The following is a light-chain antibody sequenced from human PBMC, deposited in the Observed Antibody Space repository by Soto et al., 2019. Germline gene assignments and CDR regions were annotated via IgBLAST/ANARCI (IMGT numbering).Light chain of an antibody. CDR1: QRISSY. CDR3: QQSYSTPRA. Sequence: DLQMTQSPSSLSASVGDRVTITSRASQRISSYLNWYQQKPGKAPKLLIYAASSLQSGVPSRFSGSGSGTDFTLTISSLQPEDFATYFCQQSYSTPRAFGQGTKVEIK. J-gene: IGKJ1*01. CDR2: AAS. V-gene: IGKV1-39*01.